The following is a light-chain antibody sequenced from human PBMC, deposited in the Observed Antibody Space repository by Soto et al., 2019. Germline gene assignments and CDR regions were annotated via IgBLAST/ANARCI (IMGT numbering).Light chain of an antibody. CDR2: GNT. Sequence: QSVLTQPPSVSGAPGQRVTISCTGSSSNIGSTYDVQWYQQLPGTAPKLIIHGNTNRPSGVPDRFSGSKSGTSASLPITGIEEDDEADDSYQSYDVSLIVHDVFGAGTKVSVL. J-gene: IGLJ1*01. CDR1: SSNIGSTYD. CDR3: QSYDVSLIVHDV. V-gene: IGLV1-40*01.